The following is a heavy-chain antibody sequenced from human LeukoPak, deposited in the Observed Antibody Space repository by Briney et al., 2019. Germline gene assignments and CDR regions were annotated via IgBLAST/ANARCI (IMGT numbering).Heavy chain of an antibody. CDR2: ISGSGGST. D-gene: IGHD4-11*01. CDR3: AKGDYSNNYYYMDV. V-gene: IGHV3-23*01. Sequence: GGSLRLSCAASGFTFSSYAMSWVRQAPGKGLEWVSAISGSGGSTYYADSVKGRFTISRDNSKNTLYLQMNSLRAEDTAVYYCAKGDYSNNYYYMDVWGKGTTVTVSS. J-gene: IGHJ6*03. CDR1: GFTFSSYA.